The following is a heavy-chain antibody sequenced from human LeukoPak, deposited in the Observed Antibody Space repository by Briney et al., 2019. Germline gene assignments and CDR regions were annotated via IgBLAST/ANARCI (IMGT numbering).Heavy chain of an antibody. V-gene: IGHV4-59*01. CDR3: TRGTGWLIDY. D-gene: IGHD3-16*01. Sequence: SETLSLTCTVSDDSISDYYRGWIRQPPGKGLEWIGYFYNSGRSTYNPSLKSRVTISADTSKNHFSLKLNSVTTADTAVYYCTRGTGWLIDYWGQGILVTVSS. CDR1: DDSISDYY. CDR2: FYNSGRS. J-gene: IGHJ4*02.